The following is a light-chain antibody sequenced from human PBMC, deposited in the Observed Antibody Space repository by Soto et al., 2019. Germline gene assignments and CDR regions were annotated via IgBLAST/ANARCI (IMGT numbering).Light chain of an antibody. V-gene: IGKV1-12*01. CDR3: QLTNGFPFT. Sequence: DIQMTQSPSSVSASVGDRVTITCRASQGIRSWLAWYQQKPGKAPKLLIYAASRLQSGVPSRFSGGRSGTDFTLTISSLQPEDFATHYGQLTNGFPFTFGLGTNLEI. CDR1: QGIRSW. J-gene: IGKJ2*01. CDR2: AAS.